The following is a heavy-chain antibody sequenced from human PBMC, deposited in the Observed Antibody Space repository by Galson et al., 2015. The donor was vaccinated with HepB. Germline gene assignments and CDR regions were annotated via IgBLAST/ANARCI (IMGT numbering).Heavy chain of an antibody. CDR3: AKNIDPSPGF. D-gene: IGHD5-12*01. J-gene: IGHJ4*02. CDR2: ISSRSSLI. Sequence: SLRLSCAASGFTFSDYYMSWIRQAPGKGLEWLSYISSRSSLIYYADSVKGRFTISRDNAKNSLYLQMNSLRVEDTAVYYCAKNIDPSPGFWGQGTLVPLSP. V-gene: IGHV3-11*01. CDR1: GFTFSDYY.